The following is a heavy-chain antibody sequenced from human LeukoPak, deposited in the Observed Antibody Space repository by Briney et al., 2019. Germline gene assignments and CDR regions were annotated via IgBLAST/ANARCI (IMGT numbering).Heavy chain of an antibody. CDR2: VNPRNGAT. D-gene: IGHD7-27*01. J-gene: IGHJ4*01. V-gene: IGHV1-2*02. CDR3: ARGRRILEGPENAGDFFDY. Sequence: GASVKVSCKASGYSFTGYYVHWVRQAPGQGLEWMGWVNPRNGATKYAQNFQGRVTMTRDTSSGTAYLDLSGLTSDDTAVYYCARGRRILEGPENAGDFFDYWGQGTLVTVSS. CDR1: GYSFTGYY.